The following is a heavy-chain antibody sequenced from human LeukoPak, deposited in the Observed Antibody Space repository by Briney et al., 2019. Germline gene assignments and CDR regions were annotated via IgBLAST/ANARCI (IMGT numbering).Heavy chain of an antibody. CDR2: IYYSGST. Sequence: SETLSLTCSVSGGSISSSSYYWGWIRQPPGKGLEWIGSIYYSGSTYYNPSLKSRVTISVDTSKNQFSLKLSSVTAADTAVYYCARHDDGSGLDYWGQGTLVTVSS. CDR3: ARHDDGSGLDY. V-gene: IGHV4-39*01. CDR1: GGSISSSSYY. J-gene: IGHJ4*02. D-gene: IGHD6-19*01.